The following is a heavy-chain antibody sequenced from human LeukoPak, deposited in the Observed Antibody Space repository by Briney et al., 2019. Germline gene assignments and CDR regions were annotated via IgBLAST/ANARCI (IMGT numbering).Heavy chain of an antibody. CDR3: AKRGGAVGATTGFDY. J-gene: IGHJ4*02. V-gene: IGHV3-23*01. CDR2: VSGGGHNT. CDR1: GFTFSSYA. Sequence: GGSLRLSCVASGFTFSSYAMSWVRQAPGKGLEWVSVVSGGGHNTYYADSVKGRFTISRDNSKSTLYLQMNSLRAEDTAVYFCAKRGGAVGATTGFDYWGQGALVTVSP. D-gene: IGHD1-26*01.